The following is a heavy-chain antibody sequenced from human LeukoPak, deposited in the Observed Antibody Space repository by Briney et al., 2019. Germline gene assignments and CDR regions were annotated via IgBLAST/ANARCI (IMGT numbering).Heavy chain of an antibody. V-gene: IGHV4-4*02. Sequence: GSLRLSCAASGFTVSSNYMNWVRQPPGKGLEWIGEIYHSGSTNYNPSLKSRATISVDKSKNQFSLNLTSVTAADTAVYYCARNPGSDYPEWWGQGTLVTVSS. D-gene: IGHD4-17*01. J-gene: IGHJ4*02. CDR1: GFTVSSNY. CDR3: ARNPGSDYPEW. CDR2: IYHSGST.